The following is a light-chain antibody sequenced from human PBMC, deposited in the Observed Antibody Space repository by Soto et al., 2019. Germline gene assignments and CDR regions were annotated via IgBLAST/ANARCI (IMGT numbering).Light chain of an antibody. V-gene: IGLV1-40*01. CDR1: NSNIGAGYD. CDR2: GNS. CDR3: QSYDSSLSAWV. Sequence: QSVLTQPPSVSGAPGQRVTISCTGSNSNIGAGYDVHWYQQLPGTAPKLLIYGNSNRPSGVPDRLSGSKSGTSASLAITGLQAEDEADYYRQSYDSSLSAWVFGGGTKLTVL. J-gene: IGLJ3*02.